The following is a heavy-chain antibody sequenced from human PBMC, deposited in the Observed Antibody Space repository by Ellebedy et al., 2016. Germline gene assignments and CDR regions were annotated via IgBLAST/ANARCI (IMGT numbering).Heavy chain of an antibody. D-gene: IGHD4-17*01. J-gene: IGHJ4*02. CDR1: GFTFSSYS. CDR3: ARDHGDYGDYGKVYYFDY. Sequence: GESLKISCAASGFTFSSYSMNWVRQAPGKGLEWVSSISSSSSYIYYADSVKGRFTISRDNAKNSLYLQMNSLRAEDTAVYYCARDHGDYGDYGKVYYFDYWGQGTLVTVSS. V-gene: IGHV3-21*01. CDR2: ISSSSSYI.